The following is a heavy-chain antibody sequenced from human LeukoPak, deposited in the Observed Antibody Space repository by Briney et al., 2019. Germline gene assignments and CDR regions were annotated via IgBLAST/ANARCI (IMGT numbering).Heavy chain of an antibody. D-gene: IGHD3-10*02. V-gene: IGHV3-21*01. CDR2: ITSTGTYT. Sequence: GGSLRLSCAASGFTFSGYNMNWVRQAPGKGLEWVSSITSTGTYTFYADSVKGRFTISRDNAKNSLYLQMNSLRAEDTAVYYCAELGITMIGGVWGKGTTVTISS. CDR3: AELGITMIGGV. J-gene: IGHJ6*04. CDR1: GFTFSGYN.